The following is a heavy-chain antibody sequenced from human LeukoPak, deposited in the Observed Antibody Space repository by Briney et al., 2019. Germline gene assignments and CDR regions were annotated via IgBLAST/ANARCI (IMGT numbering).Heavy chain of an antibody. CDR3: AREGYGDSPFDY. Sequence: TSVKVSCKASGGTFSSYAISWVRQAPGQGLEWMGGIIPIFGTANYAQKFQGRVTITADESTSTAYMELSSLRSEDTAVYYCAREGYGDSPFDYWGQGTLVTVSS. CDR1: GGTFSSYA. J-gene: IGHJ4*02. CDR2: IIPIFGTA. D-gene: IGHD4-17*01. V-gene: IGHV1-69*13.